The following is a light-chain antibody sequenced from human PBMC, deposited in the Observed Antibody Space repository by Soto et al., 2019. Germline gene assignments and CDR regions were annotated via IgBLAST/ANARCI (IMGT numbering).Light chain of an antibody. Sequence: QPSPCSGFPDRSCPFSCPGTRGDVGGYNYVSWYQQHPGKAPKLMIYDVSNRPSGVSNRFSGSKSGNTASLTISGLQAEDEADYYCSSYTSSSTVFGTGTKVTVL. J-gene: IGLJ1*01. CDR1: RGDVGGYNY. V-gene: IGLV2-14*01. CDR3: SSYTSSSTV. CDR2: DVS.